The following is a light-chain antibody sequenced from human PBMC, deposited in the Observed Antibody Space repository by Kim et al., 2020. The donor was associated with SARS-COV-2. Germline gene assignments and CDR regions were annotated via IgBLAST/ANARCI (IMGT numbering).Light chain of an antibody. CDR3: QSCDSINVV. V-gene: IGLV6-57*03. J-gene: IGLJ2*01. CDR1: TGSITSNY. CDR2: EDN. Sequence: GTSVTLPAPLSTGSITSNYVPWCHHRPGSAPPTVIYEDNHRPSGVPDRFSGSIDSSSNSASLTISGLKTEDEADYYCQSCDSINVVFGGGTQLTV.